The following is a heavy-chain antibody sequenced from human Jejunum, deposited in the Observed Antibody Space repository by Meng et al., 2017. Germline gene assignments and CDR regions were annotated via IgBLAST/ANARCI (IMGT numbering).Heavy chain of an antibody. CDR2: INRSGST. Sequence: QFQSYRWGAGLLKPSETLSLPCAVNGGSFGTYYWTCFRQSPEKGLEWIGEINRSGSTSSNPSLKSRVAISMDTSKNQFFLRLDSVTAADTAVYYCARGRSIDFRLAKYDYWGQGTLVTVSS. D-gene: IGHD3-3*01. V-gene: IGHV4-34*01. CDR3: ARGRSIDFRLAKYDY. J-gene: IGHJ4*02. CDR1: GGSFGTYY.